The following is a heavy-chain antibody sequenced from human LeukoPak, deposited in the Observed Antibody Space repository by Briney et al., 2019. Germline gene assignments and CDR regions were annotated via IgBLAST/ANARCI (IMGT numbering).Heavy chain of an antibody. V-gene: IGHV3-23*01. CDR2: ISGSGGST. J-gene: IGHJ4*02. Sequence: GESLRLSCAASGFTFSGYAMSWVRQAPGKGLEWVSAISGSGGSTYYADSVKGRFTISRDNSKNTLYLLMNSLRAEDTAVYYCAKGTRLGELSSDLDYWGQGTLVTVSS. CDR1: GFTFSGYA. D-gene: IGHD3-16*02. CDR3: AKGTRLGELSSDLDY.